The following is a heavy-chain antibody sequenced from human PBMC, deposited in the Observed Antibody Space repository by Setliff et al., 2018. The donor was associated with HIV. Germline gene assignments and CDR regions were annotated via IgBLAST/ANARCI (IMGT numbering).Heavy chain of an antibody. J-gene: IGHJ4*02. CDR3: ARGRIGLRDISYFFDS. D-gene: IGHD3-3*02. V-gene: IGHV4-31*01. CDR1: GDAISSGNNY. Sequence: SETLSLTCTVSGDAISSGNNYWNWIRQRPRKGLEWIGYIYYDGATYYNPSLRSPVTISVDPSKNQIFLKMTSVTAADTAVYFCARGRIGLRDISYFFDSWGQGKLVTVSS. CDR2: IYYDGAT.